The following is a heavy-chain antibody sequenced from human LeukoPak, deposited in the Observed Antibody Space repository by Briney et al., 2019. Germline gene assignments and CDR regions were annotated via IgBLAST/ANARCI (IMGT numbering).Heavy chain of an antibody. V-gene: IGHV3-23*01. CDR3: AKDLFPHDPKKGYCSSTSCYTGGRPFDY. Sequence: HTGGSLRLSCAASGFTFSSYAMSWVRQAPGKGLEWVSAISGSGGSTYYADSVKGRFTISRDNSKNTLYLQMNSLRAEDTAVYYCAKDLFPHDPKKGYCSSTSCYTGGRPFDYWGQGTLVTVSS. J-gene: IGHJ4*02. CDR1: GFTFSSYA. CDR2: ISGSGGST. D-gene: IGHD2-2*02.